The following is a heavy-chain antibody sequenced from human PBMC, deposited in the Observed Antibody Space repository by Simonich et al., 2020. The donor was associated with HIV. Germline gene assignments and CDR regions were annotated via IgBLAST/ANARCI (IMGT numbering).Heavy chain of an antibody. D-gene: IGHD4-17*01. CDR3: YGDYGEYYFDH. CDR1: GYSISSGYY. CDR2: IYLSVGT. J-gene: IGHJ4*02. V-gene: IGHV4-38-2*01. Sequence: QVQLQESGPGLVKPSETLSLTCAVSGYSISSGYYWGWIRQPPGKGLEWIGSIYLSVGTYYNPSLKSRVTISVDTSKNQFSLKMSSLTAADTAVYYCYGDYGEYYFDHWSQGTLVTVSS.